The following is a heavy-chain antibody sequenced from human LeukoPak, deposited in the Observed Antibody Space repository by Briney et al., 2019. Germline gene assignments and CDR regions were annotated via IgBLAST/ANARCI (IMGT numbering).Heavy chain of an antibody. Sequence: PGGSLRLSCAASGFTFSSYAMSWVRQAPGKGLEWVSAISGSGGSTHYADSVKGRFTISRDKSKNTLSLQMNSLRAEDTAVYYCAKCARVDWLPIDYWGQGTLVTVSS. V-gene: IGHV3-23*01. D-gene: IGHD3-9*01. CDR3: AKCARVDWLPIDY. J-gene: IGHJ4*02. CDR1: GFTFSSYA. CDR2: ISGSGGST.